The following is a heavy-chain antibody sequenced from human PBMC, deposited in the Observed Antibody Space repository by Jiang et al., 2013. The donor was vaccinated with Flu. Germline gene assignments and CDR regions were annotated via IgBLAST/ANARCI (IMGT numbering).Heavy chain of an antibody. V-gene: IGHV4-59*01. D-gene: IGHD3-10*01. J-gene: IGHJ3*02. CDR1: GGSISSYY. CDR2: IYYSGST. Sequence: LLKPSETLSLTCTVSGGSISSYYWSWIRQPPGKGLEWIGYIYYSGSTNYNPSLKSRVTISVDTSKNQFSLKLSSVTAADTAVYYCARVGSGSYYKVLDAFDIWGQGTMVTVSS. CDR3: ARVGSGSYYKVLDAFDI.